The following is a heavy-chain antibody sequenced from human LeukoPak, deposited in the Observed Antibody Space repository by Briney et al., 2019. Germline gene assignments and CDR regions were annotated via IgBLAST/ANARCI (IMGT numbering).Heavy chain of an antibody. CDR3: ARRGYSYGYATYYCDY. J-gene: IGHJ4*02. Sequence: SETLSLTCTVSGGSISSYYWSWIRQPAGKGLEWIGRIYTSGSTNYNPSLKSRVTISVDTSKNQFSLKLSSVTAADTAVYYCARRGYSYGYATYYCDYWGQGTLVTVSS. V-gene: IGHV4-4*07. CDR2: IYTSGST. CDR1: GGSISSYY. D-gene: IGHD5-18*01.